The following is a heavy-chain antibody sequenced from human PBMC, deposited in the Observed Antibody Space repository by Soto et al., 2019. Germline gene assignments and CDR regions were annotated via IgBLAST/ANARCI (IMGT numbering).Heavy chain of an antibody. D-gene: IGHD2-21*02. CDR2: ISAYNGNT. Sequence: ASVKVSCKASGYTFTSYGISWVRQAPGQGLEWMGWISAYNGNTNYAQKLQGRVTMTTDTSTSTAYMELRSLRSDDTAVYYCASLYCGGDCYSVYYYYGMDVWGQGTTVTVSS. J-gene: IGHJ6*02. CDR1: GYTFTSYG. V-gene: IGHV1-18*01. CDR3: ASLYCGGDCYSVYYYYGMDV.